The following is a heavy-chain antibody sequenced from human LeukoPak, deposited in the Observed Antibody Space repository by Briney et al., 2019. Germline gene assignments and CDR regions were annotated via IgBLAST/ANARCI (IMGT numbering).Heavy chain of an antibody. CDR3: AKDTAGIGYYFDY. CDR2: IPYDGSNK. Sequence: GGSLRLSCAASGFTFSSYGMHWVRQAPGKGLEWVAVIPYDGSNKYYADSVKGRFTISRDNSKNTLYLQMNSLRAEDTAVYYCAKDTAGIGYYFDYWGQGTLVTVS. V-gene: IGHV3-30*18. D-gene: IGHD2-21*01. CDR1: GFTFSSYG. J-gene: IGHJ4*02.